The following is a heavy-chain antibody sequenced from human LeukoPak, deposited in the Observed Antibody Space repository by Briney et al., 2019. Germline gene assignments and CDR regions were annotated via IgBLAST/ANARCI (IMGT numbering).Heavy chain of an antibody. D-gene: IGHD3-3*01. J-gene: IGHJ6*03. CDR3: ARVVIIPLYYYYYMDV. CDR2: ISSSGSTI. V-gene: IGHV3-11*01. CDR1: GLTFSDYY. Sequence: GGSLRLSCAASGLTFSDYYMSWIRQAPGKGLEWVSYISSSGSTIYYADSVKGRFTISRDNAKNSLYLQMNSLRAEDTAVYYCARVVIIPLYYYYYMDVWGKGTTVTVSS.